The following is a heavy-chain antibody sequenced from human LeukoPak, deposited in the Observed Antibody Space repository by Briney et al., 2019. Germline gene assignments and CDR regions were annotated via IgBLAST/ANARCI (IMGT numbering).Heavy chain of an antibody. J-gene: IGHJ3*02. CDR3: ARSGGSYYGAWAFDI. D-gene: IGHD1-26*01. Sequence: ETLSLTCTVSGGSISSGGYYWSWVRQAPGKGLEWLSGINWNGGSTGYADSVKGRFTISRDNAKNSLYLQMNSLRAEDTALYYCARSGGSYYGAWAFDIWGQGTMVTVSS. CDR2: INWNGGST. CDR1: GGSISSGGYY. V-gene: IGHV3-20*04.